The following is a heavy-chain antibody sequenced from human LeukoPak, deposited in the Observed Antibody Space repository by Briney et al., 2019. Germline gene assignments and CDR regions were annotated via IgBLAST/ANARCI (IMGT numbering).Heavy chain of an antibody. CDR1: GYTFTSYG. Sequence: ASVKVSCKASGYTFTSYGISWVRQAPGQGLEWMGWISAYNGNTNYAQKLQGRVTMTTDTPTSTAYMELRSLRSDDTAVYYCARDPHYDILTGPATNDAFDIWGQGTMVTVSS. V-gene: IGHV1-18*01. CDR3: ARDPHYDILTGPATNDAFDI. D-gene: IGHD3-9*01. J-gene: IGHJ3*02. CDR2: ISAYNGNT.